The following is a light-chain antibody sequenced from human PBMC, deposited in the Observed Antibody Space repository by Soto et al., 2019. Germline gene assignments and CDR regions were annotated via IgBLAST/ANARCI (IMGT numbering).Light chain of an antibody. V-gene: IGLV2-14*03. CDR1: SSDVGGYNY. J-gene: IGLJ2*01. CDR3: SSYTSSSTLV. Sequence: QSALTQPASESGSPGQSITISCTGTSSDVGGYNYVSWYQQYPGKAPKLMIYDVSNRPSGVSNRFSGSKSGNTASLTISGLQAEDEADYYCSSYTSSSTLVFGGGTKLTVL. CDR2: DVS.